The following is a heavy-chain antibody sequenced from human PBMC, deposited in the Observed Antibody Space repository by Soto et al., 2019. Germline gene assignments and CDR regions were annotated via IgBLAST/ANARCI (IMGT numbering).Heavy chain of an antibody. CDR3: ARGGHVVVVPAALDC. V-gene: IGHV1-46*01. D-gene: IGHD2-21*02. J-gene: IGHJ4*02. CDR2: VNPSGGHT. Sequence: QVQLVQSGAEVKKPGASVKVSCKASGDTFTDYYIHWVRQAPGQGLEWMGTVNPSGGHTTYAQHFLGRMTMTRDTSTSTLYMELTSLTAEDTAIYYCARGGHVVVVPAALDCWGQGTLVTVSS. CDR1: GDTFTDYY.